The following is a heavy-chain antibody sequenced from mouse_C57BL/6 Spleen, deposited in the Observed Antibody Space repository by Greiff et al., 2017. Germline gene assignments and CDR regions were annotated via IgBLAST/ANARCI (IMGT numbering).Heavy chain of an antibody. D-gene: IGHD2-9*01. V-gene: IGHV1-52*01. J-gene: IGHJ3*01. CDR2: IDPSDSET. CDR1: GYTFTSYW. Sequence: VQLQQSGAELVRPGSSVKLSCKASGYTFTSYWMHWVKQRPIQGLAWIGNIDPSDSETHYNQKFKDKATLTVDKSSSTAYMQLSSLTSEDSAVYYCARSYYGYQAWFAYWGQGTLVTVSA. CDR3: ARSYYGYQAWFAY.